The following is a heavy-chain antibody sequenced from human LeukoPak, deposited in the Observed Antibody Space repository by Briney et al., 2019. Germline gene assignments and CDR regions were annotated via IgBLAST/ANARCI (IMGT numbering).Heavy chain of an antibody. CDR3: AKEEYCGGDCYAHLLYYYYGMDV. CDR2: ISGSGGST. Sequence: GGSLRLSCAASGFTFSSYAMSWVRQAPGKGLEWVSAISGSGGSTYYADSVKGRFTISRDNSKNTLYLQMNSLRAEDTAVYYCAKEEYCGGDCYAHLLYYYYGMDVWGQGTTVTVSS. D-gene: IGHD2-21*02. J-gene: IGHJ6*02. CDR1: GFTFSSYA. V-gene: IGHV3-23*01.